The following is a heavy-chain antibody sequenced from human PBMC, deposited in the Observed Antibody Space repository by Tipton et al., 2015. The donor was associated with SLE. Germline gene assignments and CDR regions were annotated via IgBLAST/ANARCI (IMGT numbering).Heavy chain of an antibody. D-gene: IGHD1-26*01. J-gene: IGHJ1*01. V-gene: IGHV3-11*01. CDR2: ISSAADYV. CDR1: GFNFREFY. Sequence: SLRLSCEASGFNFREFYMSWVRQTPGKGLEWVSSISSAADYVHYADSVKGRFTISRDNTGNSLYLQMNSLRAEDTAVYYCSRDIQFVGSTEYFHHWGQGTLVTVSS. CDR3: SRDIQFVGSTEYFHH.